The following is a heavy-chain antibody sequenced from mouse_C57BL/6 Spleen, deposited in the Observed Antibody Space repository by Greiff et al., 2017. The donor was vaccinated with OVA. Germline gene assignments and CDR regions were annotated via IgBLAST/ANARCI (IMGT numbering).Heavy chain of an antibody. CDR3: ARDGSITTVVDY. CDR2: IYPGDGDT. CDR1: GYAFSSSW. J-gene: IGHJ2*01. D-gene: IGHD1-1*01. Sequence: QVQLQQSGPELVKPGASVKISCKASGYAFSSSWMNWVKQRPGKGLEWIGRIYPGDGDTNYNGKFKGKATLTADKSSSTAYMQLSSLTSEDSAVYFCARDGSITTVVDYWGQGTTLTVSS. V-gene: IGHV1-82*01.